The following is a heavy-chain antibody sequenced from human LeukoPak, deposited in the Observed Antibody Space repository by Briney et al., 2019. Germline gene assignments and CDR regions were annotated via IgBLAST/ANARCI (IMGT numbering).Heavy chain of an antibody. V-gene: IGHV3-33*01. Sequence: GRSLRLSCAASGFTFSSFGLHWVRQAPGKGLEWVAVIWYDGNSKYYADSVKGRFTISRDNSKNTLNLQMNSLRAEDTAVYYCARDTDGYSFGLNYFDYWGQGTLVTVSS. J-gene: IGHJ4*02. CDR2: IWYDGNSK. D-gene: IGHD5-18*01. CDR3: ARDTDGYSFGLNYFDY. CDR1: GFTFSSFG.